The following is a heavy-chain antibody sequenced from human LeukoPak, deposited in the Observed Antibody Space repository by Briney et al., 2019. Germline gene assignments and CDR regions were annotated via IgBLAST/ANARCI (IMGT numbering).Heavy chain of an antibody. Sequence: SVKVSCKASGGTFSSYAISRVRQAPGQGLEWMGGIIPIFGTANYAQKFQGRVTITADESTSTAYMELSSLRSEDTAVYYCASYLISSTKYYYYGMDVWGQGTTVTVSS. J-gene: IGHJ6*02. CDR2: IIPIFGTA. CDR3: ASYLISSTKYYYYGMDV. V-gene: IGHV1-69*13. CDR1: GGTFSSYA. D-gene: IGHD1-14*01.